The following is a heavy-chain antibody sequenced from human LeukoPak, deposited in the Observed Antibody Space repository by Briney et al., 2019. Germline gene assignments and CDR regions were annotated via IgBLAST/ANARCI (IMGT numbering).Heavy chain of an antibody. Sequence: PGGSLRLSCAASGFTFSSYAMNWVRQAPGRGLEWVSVISGSGENTYYADPGKGRFTISRDNSKNTLYLQMNSLRAEDTAVYYCAILPQTWGQGTLVTVSS. CDR3: AILPQT. V-gene: IGHV3-23*01. CDR2: ISGSGENT. CDR1: GFTFSSYA. J-gene: IGHJ5*02.